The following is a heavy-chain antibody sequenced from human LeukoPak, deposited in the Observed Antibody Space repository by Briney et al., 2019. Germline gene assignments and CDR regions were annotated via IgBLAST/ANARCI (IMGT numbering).Heavy chain of an antibody. J-gene: IGHJ3*02. Sequence: ASVKVSCKASGYSFTSYDLNWVRQATGQGLEWMGWINPNSGNTGYAQKFQGRVTITRNTPLSTAYMELSSLRSEDTAVYYCARPLRYTSEGTYDAFDICGQGTMVTVSS. V-gene: IGHV1-8*01. CDR1: GYSFTSYD. CDR3: ARPLRYTSEGTYDAFDI. D-gene: IGHD3-9*01. CDR2: INPNSGNT.